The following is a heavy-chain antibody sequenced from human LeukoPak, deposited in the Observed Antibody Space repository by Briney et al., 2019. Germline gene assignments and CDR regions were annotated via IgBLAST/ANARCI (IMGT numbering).Heavy chain of an antibody. V-gene: IGHV5-51*01. Sequence: GEALKISCKGSGYNFTNHWFGRGRQVPGKGLGGVGSIYPGESDTIYSPSFQGQVTISADKSTSTAYLQWSSLKASDTAMYYCARLGDGRPGIDYWGQGTLFTVSS. CDR1: GYNFTNHW. J-gene: IGHJ4*02. CDR2: IYPGESDT. CDR3: ARLGDGRPGIDY.